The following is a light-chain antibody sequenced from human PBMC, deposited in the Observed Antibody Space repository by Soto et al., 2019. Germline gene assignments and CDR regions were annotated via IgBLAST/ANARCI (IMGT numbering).Light chain of an antibody. CDR1: QSVSSN. CDR3: QQYNNWPRT. Sequence: EIVMTQSPASLSVSPGERATLSCRASQSVSSNLAWYQQKPGQAPRLLIYGASTGATGVPARFGGSGSGTDFTLTISSLQSEDFAVYYCQQYNNWPRTFGQGTKVDIK. J-gene: IGKJ1*01. V-gene: IGKV3-15*01. CDR2: GAS.